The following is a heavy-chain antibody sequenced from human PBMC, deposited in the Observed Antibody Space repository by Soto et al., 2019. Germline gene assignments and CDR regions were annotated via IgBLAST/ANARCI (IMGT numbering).Heavy chain of an antibody. V-gene: IGHV1-18*01. D-gene: IGHD3-10*01. Sequence: GSWKVSCKASGYTLTSYGLSWVRQAPGQGHEWMGWISAYNGNTNYAQKLQGRVTMTTDTSTSTAYMELRSLRSDDTAVYYCAREAGKCEILLYYYHYGMYVWG. J-gene: IGHJ6*02. CDR2: ISAYNGNT. CDR3: AREAGKCEILLYYYHYGMYV. CDR1: GYTLTSYG.